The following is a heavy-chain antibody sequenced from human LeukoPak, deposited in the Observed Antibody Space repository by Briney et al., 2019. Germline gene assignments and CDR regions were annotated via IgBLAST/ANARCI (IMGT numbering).Heavy chain of an antibody. J-gene: IGHJ6*03. Sequence: ASVKVSFKASGYTFTSYYMHWVRQAPGQGLEWMGIINPSGGSTSYAQKFQGRVTMTRDMSTSTVYMELSSLRSEDTAVYYCARAIPSRYNWKGRRHYYYMDVWGKGTTVTVSS. CDR3: ARAIPSRYNWKGRRHYYYMDV. CDR1: GYTFTSYY. V-gene: IGHV1-46*01. D-gene: IGHD1-20*01. CDR2: INPSGGST.